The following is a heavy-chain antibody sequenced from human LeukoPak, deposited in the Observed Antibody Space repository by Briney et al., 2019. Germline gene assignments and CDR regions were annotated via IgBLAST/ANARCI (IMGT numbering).Heavy chain of an antibody. Sequence: ASVKVSCKASGYTFTSYGISWVRQAPGQGLEWMGWISAYNGNTNYAQKFQGRVTMTRDTSISTAYMELSRLRSDDTAVYYCARVGPTVTTASEFDYWGQGTLVTVSS. D-gene: IGHD4-17*01. CDR1: GYTFTSYG. CDR3: ARVGPTVTTASEFDY. V-gene: IGHV1-18*01. J-gene: IGHJ4*02. CDR2: ISAYNGNT.